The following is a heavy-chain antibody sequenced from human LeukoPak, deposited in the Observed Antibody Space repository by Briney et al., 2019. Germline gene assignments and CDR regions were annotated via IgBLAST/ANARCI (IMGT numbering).Heavy chain of an antibody. D-gene: IGHD4-23*01. CDR1: GFTFSSYS. CDR2: ISSSTNTI. Sequence: GESLRLSCAASGFTFSSYSMNWVPQAPGKGLEWVAYISSSTNTIYYADSVKGRFTISRDNAKNSLFLQMNSLRDEDTAVYYCARGGYGANDDAFDIWGQGTMVTVSS. V-gene: IGHV3-48*02. J-gene: IGHJ3*02. CDR3: ARGGYGANDDAFDI.